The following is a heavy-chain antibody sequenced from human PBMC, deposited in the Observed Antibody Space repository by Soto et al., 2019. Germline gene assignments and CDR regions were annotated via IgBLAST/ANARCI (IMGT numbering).Heavy chain of an antibody. D-gene: IGHD6-13*01. CDR3: AGTIAAAGTRYYYYGLDV. CDR2: IYYSGNI. V-gene: IGHV4-59*08. J-gene: IGHJ6*02. CDR1: AGSISDYY. Sequence: SETLSLTCTVSAGSISDYYWSWIRQTPGKGLEWIGYIYYSGNIFYNPSLKSRVTISLDTSKSQFSLKMTSVTAADTAPYYCAGTIAAAGTRYYYYGLDVWGQGTTVTVSS.